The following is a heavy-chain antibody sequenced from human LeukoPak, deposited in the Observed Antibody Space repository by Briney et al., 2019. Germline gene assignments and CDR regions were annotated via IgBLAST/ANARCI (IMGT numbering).Heavy chain of an antibody. CDR3: ARHHSGIVVVVAATFDY. J-gene: IGHJ4*02. D-gene: IGHD2-15*01. V-gene: IGHV4-39*01. Sequence: PSETLSLTCTVSGGSISSSRYYWGWIRQPPGKGLEWIGSIYYSGSTYYNPDLKSRVTISVDTSKNQFSLKLSSVTAADTAVYYCARHHSGIVVVVAATFDYWGQGTLVTVSS. CDR2: IYYSGST. CDR1: GGSISSSRYY.